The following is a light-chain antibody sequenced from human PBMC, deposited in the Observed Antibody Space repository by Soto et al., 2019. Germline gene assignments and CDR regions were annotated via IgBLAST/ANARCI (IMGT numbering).Light chain of an antibody. CDR1: QSVSSRY. J-gene: IGKJ1*01. Sequence: EIVLTQSPGTLSLSPGERATLSCRAIQSVSSRYLAWYQQVPGQAPRLLIYGASSRATGVPDRFSGSGSGTDFTLTISRLEPEDFAVYYCQQYGSSRWTFGHGTKVDIK. V-gene: IGKV3-20*01. CDR2: GAS. CDR3: QQYGSSRWT.